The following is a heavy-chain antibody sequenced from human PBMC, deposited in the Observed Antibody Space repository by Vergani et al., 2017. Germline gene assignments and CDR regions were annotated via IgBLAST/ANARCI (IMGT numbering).Heavy chain of an antibody. Sequence: EVQLLESGGGSAQPGESLRLSCAASGFTFSSYAMSWVRQAPGKGLEWVSAIGGSGGGTYYADSVKGRFTISRDNSKNTLYLQMNSLRAEDTAVYYCAAATYYDILTGYSFDYWGQGTLVTVSS. D-gene: IGHD3-9*01. CDR2: IGGSGGGT. V-gene: IGHV3-23*01. CDR3: AAATYYDILTGYSFDY. J-gene: IGHJ4*02. CDR1: GFTFSSYA.